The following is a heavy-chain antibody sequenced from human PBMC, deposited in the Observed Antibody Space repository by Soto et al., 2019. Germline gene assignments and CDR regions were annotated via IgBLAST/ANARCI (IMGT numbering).Heavy chain of an antibody. Sequence: GGSLRLSCAASGFTFSNAWMSWVRQAPGKGLEWVGRIKSKTDGGTTDYAAPVKGRFTISRDDSKNTLYLQMNSLKTEDTAVYYCTTCSGSTPCHYYYYMDVWGKGTTVIVSS. V-gene: IGHV3-15*01. D-gene: IGHD3-10*02. CDR1: GFTFSNAW. CDR3: TTCSGSTPCHYYYYMDV. CDR2: IKSKTDGGTT. J-gene: IGHJ6*03.